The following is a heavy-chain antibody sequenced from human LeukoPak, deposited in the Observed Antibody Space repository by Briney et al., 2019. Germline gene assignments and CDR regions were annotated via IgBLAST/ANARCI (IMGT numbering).Heavy chain of an antibody. V-gene: IGHV3-30*01. J-gene: IGHJ6*02. CDR3: ARGGTEIYYYHYGMDV. Sequence: PGGSLRLSCAASGFTFGFYAMYWVRQHPGKGLEWVAVISYDGSSKFYADSVRGRFTISRDNSKNTLYLQMNSLRVEDTAVYFCARGGTEIYYYHYGMDVWGQGTTVTVSS. CDR2: ISYDGSSK. CDR1: GFTFGFYA. D-gene: IGHD5-12*01.